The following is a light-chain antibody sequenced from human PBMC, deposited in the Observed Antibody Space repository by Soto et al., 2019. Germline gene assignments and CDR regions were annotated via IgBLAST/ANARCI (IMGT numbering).Light chain of an antibody. CDR3: QQYNNWPLT. Sequence: EIVMTQSPATLSVSPGERATLSCRTSQRVSSNLAWYQQKPGQAPRLLIYDASPRATGIPARFSGSGSGTEFTLTISSLQSEDFAVYYCQQYNNWPLTFGQGTKVDIK. V-gene: IGKV3-15*01. CDR2: DAS. CDR1: QRVSSN. J-gene: IGKJ1*01.